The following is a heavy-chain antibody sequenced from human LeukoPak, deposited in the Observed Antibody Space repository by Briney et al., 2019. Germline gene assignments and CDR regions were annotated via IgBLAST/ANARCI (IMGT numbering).Heavy chain of an antibody. CDR1: GYTFSAYY. J-gene: IGHJ4*02. V-gene: IGHV1-2*02. D-gene: IGHD3-22*01. Sequence: ASVKVSCKASGYTFSAYYMHWVRQAPGQGLEWMGWIDPNSGGTNYAQNFQGRATMTRDTSTSTVYMELSSLRSEDTAVYYCARDSGDSSGYYSHYFDYWGQGTLVTVSS. CDR2: IDPNSGGT. CDR3: ARDSGDSSGYYSHYFDY.